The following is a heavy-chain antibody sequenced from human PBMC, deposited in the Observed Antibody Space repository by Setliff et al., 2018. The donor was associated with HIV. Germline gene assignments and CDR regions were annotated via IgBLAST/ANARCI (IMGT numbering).Heavy chain of an antibody. Sequence: SVKVSCKASGGTFSSYAISWVRQAPGQRLEWMGGIIPIFGTANYAQKFQGRVTITADESTSTAYMELSSLRSEDTAVYYCARDRGDSSGHMTQYYYYYMDVWGKGTTVTVSS. D-gene: IGHD3-22*01. CDR1: GGTFSSYA. V-gene: IGHV1-69*13. CDR3: ARDRGDSSGHMTQYYYYYMDV. J-gene: IGHJ6*03. CDR2: IIPIFGTA.